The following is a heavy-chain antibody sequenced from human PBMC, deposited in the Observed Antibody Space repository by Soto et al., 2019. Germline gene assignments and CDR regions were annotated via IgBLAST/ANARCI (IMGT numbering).Heavy chain of an antibody. J-gene: IGHJ3*02. Sequence: SETLSLTCAVSGGSISSGGYSWSWIRQPPGKGLEWIGYIYHSGSTYYNPSLKSRVTISVDRSKNQFSLNLSSVTAADTAVYYCARRVQLWFAFEIWGQGTMVTVSS. CDR2: IYHSGST. CDR1: GGSISSGGYS. D-gene: IGHD5-18*01. V-gene: IGHV4-30-2*01. CDR3: ARRVQLWFAFEI.